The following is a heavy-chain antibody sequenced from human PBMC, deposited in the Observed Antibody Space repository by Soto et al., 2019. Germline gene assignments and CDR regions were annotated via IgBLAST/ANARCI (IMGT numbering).Heavy chain of an antibody. D-gene: IGHD3-22*01. CDR2: IYWDDDK. J-gene: IGHJ1*01. V-gene: IGHV2-5*02. Sequence: TGPTLVNPTQTLTLTCTFSGFSLSTSGVGVGWIRQPPGKALEWLALIYWDDDKRYSPSLKSRLTITKDTSKNQVVLTMTNMDPVDTATYYCALLTYYYDSSGYYSSAEYFQHWGQGTLVTVSS. CDR3: ALLTYYYDSSGYYSSAEYFQH. CDR1: GFSLSTSGVG.